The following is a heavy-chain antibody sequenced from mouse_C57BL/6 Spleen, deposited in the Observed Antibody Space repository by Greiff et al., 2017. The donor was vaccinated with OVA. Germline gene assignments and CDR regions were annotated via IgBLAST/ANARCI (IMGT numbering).Heavy chain of an antibody. V-gene: IGHV5-9-1*02. CDR3: TRDRDYGSSRSYAMDY. Sequence: EVKLVESGDGLVKPGGSLKLSCAASGFTFSSYAMSWVRQTPEKRLEWVAYISSGGDYIYYADTVKGRFTISRDNASNTLYLQMSSLKSEDTAMYYCTRDRDYGSSRSYAMDYWGQGTSVTVSS. CDR1: GFTFSSYA. J-gene: IGHJ4*01. D-gene: IGHD1-1*01. CDR2: ISSGGDYI.